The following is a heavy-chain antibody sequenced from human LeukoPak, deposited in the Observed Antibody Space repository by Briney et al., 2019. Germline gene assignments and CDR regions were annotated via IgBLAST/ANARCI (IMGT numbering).Heavy chain of an antibody. J-gene: IGHJ4*02. CDR1: GFTFSNAW. CDR2: IKSKTDGGTT. Sequence: MAGGSLRLSCAAPGFTFSNAWMSWVRKPPGKGLKWVGRIKSKTDGGTTDYAAPVKGRFTISRDDSKNTLYLQMNSLKTEDTAVYYCLRDWYGSGSYWQIRESYFDYWGQGTLVTVSS. CDR3: LRDWYGSGSYWQIRESYFDY. D-gene: IGHD3-10*01. V-gene: IGHV3-15*01.